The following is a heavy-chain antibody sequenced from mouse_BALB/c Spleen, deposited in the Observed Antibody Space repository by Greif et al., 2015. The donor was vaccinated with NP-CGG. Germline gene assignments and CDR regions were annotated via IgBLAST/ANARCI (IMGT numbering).Heavy chain of an antibody. Sequence: VQLQQSGAELVKPGASVKLSCTASGFNIKDTYMHWVKQRPEQGLEWIGRIDPANGNTKYDPKFQGKATITADTSSNTAYLQLSSLTSEDTAVYYCARWDYYGYLFAYWGQGTLVTVSA. D-gene: IGHD1-2*01. CDR1: GFNIKDTY. J-gene: IGHJ3*01. V-gene: IGHV14-3*02. CDR2: IDPANGNT. CDR3: ARWDYYGYLFAY.